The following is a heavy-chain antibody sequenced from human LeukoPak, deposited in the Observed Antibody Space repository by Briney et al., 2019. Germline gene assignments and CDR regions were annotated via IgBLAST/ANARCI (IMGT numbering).Heavy chain of an antibody. Sequence: GGSLRLSCAASGFTFSSYSMNWVRQAPGKGLEWVSYISSSSSTIYYADSVKGRFTISRDNAKNSLYLQMNSLRAEDTAVYYCARDLPKEPTAMVTSDYWGQGTLVTVSS. CDR3: ARDLPKEPTAMVTSDY. CDR2: ISSSSSTI. V-gene: IGHV3-48*04. J-gene: IGHJ4*02. CDR1: GFTFSSYS. D-gene: IGHD5-18*01.